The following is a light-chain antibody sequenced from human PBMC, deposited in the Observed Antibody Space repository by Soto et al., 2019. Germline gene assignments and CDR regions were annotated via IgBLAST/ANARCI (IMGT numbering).Light chain of an antibody. V-gene: IGLV2-14*01. CDR1: SSDVGGYIY. CDR2: DVT. Sequence: QSVLTQPASVSGSPGQSITISCTGTSSDVGGYIYVSWYQQHPGKAPKLMIYDVTSRPSGVSYRFSGSKSGNTASLTISGLQAEDEADYYCRSYTTSSSYVFGTGTKVTV. CDR3: RSYTTSSSYV. J-gene: IGLJ1*01.